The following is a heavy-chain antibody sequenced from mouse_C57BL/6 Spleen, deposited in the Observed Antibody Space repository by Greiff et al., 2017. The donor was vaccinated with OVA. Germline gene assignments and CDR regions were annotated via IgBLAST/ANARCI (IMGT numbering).Heavy chain of an antibody. Sequence: QVQLKESGPGLVAPSQSLSITCTVSGFSLTSYAISWVRQPPGKGLEWLGVIWTGGGTNYNSDLKSRLSISKEHSKSQVFLKRNSLQTDDTARYYCARKWRYYGSSPYYYAMDYWGQGTSVTVSA. V-gene: IGHV2-9-1*01. CDR1: GFSLTSYA. J-gene: IGHJ4*01. CDR3: ARKWRYYGSSPYYYAMDY. D-gene: IGHD1-1*01. CDR2: IWTGGGT.